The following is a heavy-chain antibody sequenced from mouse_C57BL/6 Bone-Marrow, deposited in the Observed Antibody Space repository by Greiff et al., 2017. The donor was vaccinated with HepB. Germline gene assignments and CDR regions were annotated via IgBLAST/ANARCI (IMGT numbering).Heavy chain of an antibody. V-gene: IGHV5-4*01. Sequence: DVMLVESGGGLVKPGGSLKLSCAASGFTFSSYAMSWVRQTPEKRLEWVATISDGGSYTYYPDNVKGRFTISRDNAKNNLYLQMSHLKSEDTAMYYCARERNYYGSWDFDVWGTGTTVTVSS. CDR3: ARERNYYGSWDFDV. CDR1: GFTFSSYA. D-gene: IGHD1-1*01. J-gene: IGHJ1*03. CDR2: ISDGGSYT.